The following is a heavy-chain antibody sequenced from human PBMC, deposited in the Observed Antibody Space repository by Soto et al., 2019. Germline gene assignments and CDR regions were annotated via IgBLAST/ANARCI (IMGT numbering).Heavy chain of an antibody. J-gene: IGHJ6*04. CDR3: ARPWGGYSYGLDYYYYYGMDV. Sequence: ASVKVSCKASGYTFTSYGISWVRQAPGQGLEWMGWISAYNGNTNYAQKLQGRVTMTTDTSTSTAYMELRSLRSDDTAVYYCARPWGGYSYGLDYYYYYGMDVWGKGTTVTVSS. CDR1: GYTFTSYG. V-gene: IGHV1-18*01. CDR2: ISAYNGNT. D-gene: IGHD5-18*01.